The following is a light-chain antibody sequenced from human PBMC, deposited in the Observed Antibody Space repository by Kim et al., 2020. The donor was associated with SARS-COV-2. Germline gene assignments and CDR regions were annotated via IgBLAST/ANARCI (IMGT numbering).Light chain of an antibody. Sequence: EIVMTQSPATLSVSPGERVTLSCRASQSVDSNLAWFQQKPGQAPRLLIYGASTRATDIPARFSGSGSGTEFTLIISSLQSEDFAVYYCQQYSHWPPYTFGQGTKVDI. J-gene: IGKJ2*01. CDR3: QQYSHWPPYT. CDR1: QSVDSN. V-gene: IGKV3-15*01. CDR2: GAS.